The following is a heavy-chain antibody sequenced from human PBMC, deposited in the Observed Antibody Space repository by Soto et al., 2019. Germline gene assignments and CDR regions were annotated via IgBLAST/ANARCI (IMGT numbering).Heavy chain of an antibody. J-gene: IGHJ4*02. CDR3: AKDGRGSGSHYNSFGY. D-gene: IGHD3-10*01. Sequence: EVQLVESGGGLIQPGGSLKLSCAASGFTVGNNYMSWVRQAPGKGREWVSLIYSTGTTKYADSVKGRFTVSRDNAKNTLYLQMNSLRAEDTAVDYCAKDGRGSGSHYNSFGYWGQGTLVTVSS. CDR2: IYSTGTT. V-gene: IGHV3-53*01. CDR1: GFTVGNNY.